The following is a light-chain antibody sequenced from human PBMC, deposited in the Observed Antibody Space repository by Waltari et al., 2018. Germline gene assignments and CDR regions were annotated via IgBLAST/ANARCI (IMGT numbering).Light chain of an antibody. Sequence: RPQSPNSLAVSLGEGPTINCTSSQSVLFNSNNKKYLAWYQQKPGQPPKLLIYWAATRESGVPERFSGSGSGTAFARNISILQAEDVAVYYCQQYFKTPYTFGQGTKLEIK. CDR1: QSVLFNSNNKKY. V-gene: IGKV4-1*01. CDR2: WAA. CDR3: QQYFKTPYT. J-gene: IGKJ2*01.